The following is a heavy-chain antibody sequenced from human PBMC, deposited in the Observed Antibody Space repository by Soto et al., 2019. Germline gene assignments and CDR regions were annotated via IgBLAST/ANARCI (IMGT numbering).Heavy chain of an antibody. CDR2: ISYDGSNK. Sequence: GGSLRLSCAASGFTFSSYDMYWVRQAPGKGLEWVAVISYDGSNKYYADSVKGRFTLSRDNSKNTLYLQMNSLRAGDTAVYYCAKGSYSGVYSDFDYWGQGTL. J-gene: IGHJ4*02. D-gene: IGHD1-26*01. CDR1: GFTFSSYD. V-gene: IGHV3-30*18. CDR3: AKGSYSGVYSDFDY.